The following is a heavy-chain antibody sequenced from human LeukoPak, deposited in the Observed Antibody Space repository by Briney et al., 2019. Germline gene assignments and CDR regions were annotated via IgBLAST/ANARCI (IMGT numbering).Heavy chain of an antibody. D-gene: IGHD2-15*01. Sequence: GGSLRLSCAASGLTFSSYSMNWVRQAPGKGLEWVSYISSSSTIYYADSVKGRFTISRDNAKNSLYLQMNSLRDEDTAVYYCARASGGYCSGGSCSFDYWGQGTLVTVSS. CDR1: GLTFSSYS. J-gene: IGHJ4*02. CDR2: ISSSSTI. CDR3: ARASGGYCSGGSCSFDY. V-gene: IGHV3-48*02.